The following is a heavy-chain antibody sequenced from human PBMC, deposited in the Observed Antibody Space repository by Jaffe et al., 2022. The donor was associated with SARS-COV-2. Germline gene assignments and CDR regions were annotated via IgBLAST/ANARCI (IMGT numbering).Heavy chain of an antibody. CDR3: AREVATVTTALDY. CDR1: GFTFNNYW. D-gene: IGHD4-4*01. V-gene: IGHV3-74*01. CDR2: INRDGSNT. Sequence: EVQLVESGGDLAQPGGSLRLSCAASGFTFNNYWMQWVRQAPGKGLLWVSRINRDGSNTGYADSVKGRFTISRDNNKHTVFLQMNSLRVEDTGVYYCAREVATVTTALDYWGQGILVTVS. J-gene: IGHJ4*02.